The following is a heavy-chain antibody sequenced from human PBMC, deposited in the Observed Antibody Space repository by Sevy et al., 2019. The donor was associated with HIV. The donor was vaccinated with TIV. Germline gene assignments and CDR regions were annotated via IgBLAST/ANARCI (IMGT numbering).Heavy chain of an antibody. D-gene: IGHD5-12*01. CDR2: VNTSGRT. CDR1: RVSIGSGSYY. Sequence: SETLSLTCTVSRVSIGSGSYYWSWIRQPAGKGLEWIGPVNTSGRTDYNPSVRRPVTISVDTSKNQFSLKLTSVTAADTAVYYCARGVATLDSVDYFHHWGQGTLVTVSS. CDR3: ARGVATLDSVDYFHH. V-gene: IGHV4-61*02. J-gene: IGHJ1*01.